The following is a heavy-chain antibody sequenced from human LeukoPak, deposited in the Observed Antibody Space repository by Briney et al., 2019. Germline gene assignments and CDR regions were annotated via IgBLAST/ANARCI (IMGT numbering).Heavy chain of an antibody. V-gene: IGHV3-23*01. CDR1: GFTFSNYD. D-gene: IGHD3-22*01. Sequence: PGGSLRLSCAASGFTFSNYDMSWVRQAPGKGLEWVSAISGSGGSTYYADSVKGRFTISRDNSKNTLYLQMNSLRAEDTAVYYCAKATYYYDSSGLGYWGQGTLVTVSS. CDR3: AKATYYYDSSGLGY. CDR2: ISGSGGST. J-gene: IGHJ4*02.